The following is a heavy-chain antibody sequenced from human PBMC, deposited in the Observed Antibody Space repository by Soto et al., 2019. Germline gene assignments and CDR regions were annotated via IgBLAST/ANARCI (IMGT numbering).Heavy chain of an antibody. D-gene: IGHD2-15*01. V-gene: IGHV3-48*02. CDR2: ISSSSSTI. Sequence: GGSLRLSCAASGFTFSSYSVNWVHQAPGKGLEWVSYISSSSSTIYYADSVKGRFTISRDNAKNSLYLQMNSLRDEDTAVYYCASTVVTYPYGMDVWGQGTTVTVSS. CDR1: GFTFSSYS. J-gene: IGHJ6*02. CDR3: ASTVVTYPYGMDV.